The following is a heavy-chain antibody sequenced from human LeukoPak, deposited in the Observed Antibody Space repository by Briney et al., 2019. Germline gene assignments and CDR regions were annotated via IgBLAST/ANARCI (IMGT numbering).Heavy chain of an antibody. D-gene: IGHD2-21*01. V-gene: IGHV3-74*01. CDR1: GFTFSRYW. CDR3: AKDPYSTYLWD. CDR2: IKSDGSST. J-gene: IGHJ4*02. Sequence: GGSLRLSCAASGFTFSRYWMHWVRQAPGKGLVWVSRIKSDGSSTSYADSVKGRFTISRDNSKNTLYLQMNSLRAEDTAVYYCAKDPYSTYLWDWGQGTLVTVSS.